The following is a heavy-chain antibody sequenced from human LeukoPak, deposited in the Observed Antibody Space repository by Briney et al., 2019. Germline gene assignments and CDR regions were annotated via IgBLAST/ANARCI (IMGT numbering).Heavy chain of an antibody. V-gene: IGHV4-31*03. CDR2: IYYSGST. J-gene: IGHJ4*02. D-gene: IGHD3-10*01. CDR3: AASPRGYNYYGSGSPHY. CDR1: GGSISSGGYY. Sequence: SQTLSLTCTVSGGSISSGGYYWSWIRQHPGKGLEWIGYIYYSGSTYYNPSLKSRVTISADTPKNQFSLKLSSVTAADTAVYYCAASPRGYNYYGSGSPHYWGQGTLVTVSS.